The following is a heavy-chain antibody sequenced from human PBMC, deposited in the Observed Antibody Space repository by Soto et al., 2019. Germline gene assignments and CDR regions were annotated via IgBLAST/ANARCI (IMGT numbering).Heavy chain of an antibody. CDR3: AKVDYDFWSGLTKIDY. Sequence: GGSLRLSCAASGFTFSSYAMSWVRQAPGKGLEWVSAISGSGGSTYYADSVKGRFTISRDNSKNTLYLQMNSLRAEDTAVYYCAKVDYDFWSGLTKIDYWGQRTLVTVSS. CDR1: GFTFSSYA. J-gene: IGHJ4*02. V-gene: IGHV3-23*01. D-gene: IGHD3-3*01. CDR2: ISGSGGST.